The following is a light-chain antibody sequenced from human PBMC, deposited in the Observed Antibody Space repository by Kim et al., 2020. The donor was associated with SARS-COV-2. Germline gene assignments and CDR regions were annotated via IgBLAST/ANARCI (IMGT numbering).Light chain of an antibody. CDR2: GAS. Sequence: SPGGRATLSCRASQSVSSSYLAWYQQKPGQAPRLLIYGASSRATGIPDRFSGSGSGTDFTLTISRLEPEDFAVYYCQQSGSSPFAFGPGTKVDIK. CDR3: QQSGSSPFA. V-gene: IGKV3-20*01. J-gene: IGKJ3*01. CDR1: QSVSSSY.